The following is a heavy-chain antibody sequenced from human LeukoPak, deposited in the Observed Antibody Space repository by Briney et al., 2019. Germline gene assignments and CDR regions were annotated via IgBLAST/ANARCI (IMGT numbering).Heavy chain of an antibody. CDR3: ASGRALLWFGELPDY. D-gene: IGHD3-10*01. CDR2: IYPGDSDT. CDR1: GYSFTSYW. V-gene: IGHV5-51*01. J-gene: IGHJ4*02. Sequence: GESLKISCKGSGYSFTSYWIGWVRQMPGKGLEWMGIIYPGDSDTSYSPSFQGQVTISADKSISTAYLQWSSLKASDTAMYYCASGRALLWFGELPDYWGQGTLVTVSS.